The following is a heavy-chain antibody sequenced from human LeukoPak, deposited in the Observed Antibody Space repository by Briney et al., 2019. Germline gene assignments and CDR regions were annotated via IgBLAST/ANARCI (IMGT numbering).Heavy chain of an antibody. J-gene: IGHJ3*01. CDR2: IYWDDDK. V-gene: IGHV2-5*02. CDR1: EFSLSSSGVG. D-gene: IGHD4-17*01. Sequence: SGPTLVNPTQTLTLTCTFSEFSLSSSGVGVGWIRQPPGKALEWLALIYWDDDKRYSPSLKSRLTITKDTSKNQVVLTLTNMDPVDTGTYYCAHSGTVTSPHDAFDVWGQGTMVTVSS. CDR3: AHSGTVTSPHDAFDV.